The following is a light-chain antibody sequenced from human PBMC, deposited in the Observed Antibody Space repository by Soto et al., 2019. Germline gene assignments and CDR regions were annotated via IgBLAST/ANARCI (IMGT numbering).Light chain of an antibody. J-gene: IGLJ2*01. CDR3: QSYDNRLSGSVV. Sequence: QPVLTQPPSVSGAPGQRVTISCTGSSSNIGANYDVHWYQQLPGTAPKLIIYGNSNRPSGVPDRSSGSRSGTSASLAITGLQAEDAADYYCQSYDNRLSGSVVFGGGTKVTVL. CDR2: GNS. CDR1: SSNIGANYD. V-gene: IGLV1-40*01.